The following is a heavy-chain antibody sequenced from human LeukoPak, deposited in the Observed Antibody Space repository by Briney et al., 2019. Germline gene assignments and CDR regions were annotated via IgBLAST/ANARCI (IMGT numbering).Heavy chain of an antibody. Sequence: GESLKISCKGSGYTFTNYWIGWVRQMPGKGLEWMGIIYPGDSDTKYSPSFQGHVTISADKSISTAYLQWSSLKASDTAMYYCARLKDGGNFPPPYWGQGTLVTVSS. J-gene: IGHJ4*02. V-gene: IGHV5-51*01. CDR1: GYTFTNYW. CDR2: IYPGDSDT. D-gene: IGHD4-23*01. CDR3: ARLKDGGNFPPPY.